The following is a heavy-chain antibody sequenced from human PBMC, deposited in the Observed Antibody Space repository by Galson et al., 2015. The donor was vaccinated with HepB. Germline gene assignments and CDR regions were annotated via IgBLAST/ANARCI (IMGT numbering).Heavy chain of an antibody. J-gene: IGHJ6*03. CDR2: MNTNTGKP. D-gene: IGHD3-3*01. CDR1: GYTFTDYV. V-gene: IGHV7-4-1*02. Sequence: VKVSCKASGYTFTDYVVNWVRQAPGQGLEWMGWMNTNTGKPTYAPGFAGRFVFSLDTSVTTAYLQISNLETDDTAVYYCARSPLRFLDWLPYYDYYYMDVWGEGTTVTVSS. CDR3: ARSPLRFLDWLPYYDYYYMDV.